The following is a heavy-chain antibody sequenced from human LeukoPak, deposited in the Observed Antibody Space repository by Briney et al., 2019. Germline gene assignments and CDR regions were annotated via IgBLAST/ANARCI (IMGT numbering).Heavy chain of an antibody. CDR2: LDPHSGNT. CDR3: ARGRLLRGSPDAFDV. J-gene: IGHJ3*01. Sequence: ASVKVSCKASGYTFTSHYINWVRQATGQGLEWMGWLDPHSGNTGYSQRFQGRLSITRDTSIGTAYMDLRSLRFEDTAIYYCARGRLLRGSPDAFDVWGQGTMVPVSS. D-gene: IGHD1-26*01. V-gene: IGHV1-8*01. CDR1: GYTFTSHY.